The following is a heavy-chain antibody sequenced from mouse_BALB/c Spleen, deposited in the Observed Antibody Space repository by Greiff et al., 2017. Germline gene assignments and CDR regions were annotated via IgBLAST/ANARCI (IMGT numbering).Heavy chain of an antibody. V-gene: IGHV1S22*01. CDR2: IYPGSGST. J-gene: IGHJ3*01. CDR1: GYTFTSYW. D-gene: IGHD2-10*02. CDR3: TKAEYGNYGFAY. Sequence: LQQPGSELVRPGASVKLSCKASGYTFTSYWMHWVKQRPGQGLEWIGNIYPGSGSTNYDEKFKSKATLTVDTSSSTAYMQLSSLTSEDSGVYYCTKAEYGNYGFAYWGQGTLVTVSA.